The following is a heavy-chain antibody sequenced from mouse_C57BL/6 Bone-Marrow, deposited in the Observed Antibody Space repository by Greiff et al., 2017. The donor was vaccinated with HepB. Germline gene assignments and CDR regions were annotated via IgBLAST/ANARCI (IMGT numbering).Heavy chain of an antibody. D-gene: IGHD4-1*01. CDR2: IYPRSGNT. Sequence: VQLQESGAELARPGASVKLSCKASGYTFTSYGISWVKQSTGQGLEWIGEIYPRSGNTYYNEKFKGKATLTADKSSSTAYMELRSLTSEDSAVYFCARFTWDEEDYWGQGTTLTVSS. CDR3: ARFTWDEEDY. CDR1: GYTFTSYG. J-gene: IGHJ2*01. V-gene: IGHV1-81*01.